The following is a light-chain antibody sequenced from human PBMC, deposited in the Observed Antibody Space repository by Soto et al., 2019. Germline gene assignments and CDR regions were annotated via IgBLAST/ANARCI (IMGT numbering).Light chain of an antibody. V-gene: IGKV1-33*01. CDR2: DAS. Sequence: DIQMTQSPSSLSASVGDRVTITCQASQDISNYLKWYQQKPVKAPKLLIYDASNLETGVPSRFSGSGSGTDFTFTISSLQPEDIATYYCQQYDNLPLYTFGQGTKLEIK. J-gene: IGKJ2*01. CDR1: QDISNY. CDR3: QQYDNLPLYT.